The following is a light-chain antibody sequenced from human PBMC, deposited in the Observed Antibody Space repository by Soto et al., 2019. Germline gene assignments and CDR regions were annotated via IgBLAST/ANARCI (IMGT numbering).Light chain of an antibody. CDR1: SSDVGGYNY. CDR2: DVT. Sequence: QSALTQPRSVSGSPGQSVTISCTGTSSDVGGYNYVSWYQHHPGRAPKLLIYDVTKRPSGVPDRFSGSKSGNTASLTISGLQADDEADYYCASWDDSLNGVVFGGGTKLTVL. J-gene: IGLJ2*01. V-gene: IGLV2-11*01. CDR3: ASWDDSLNGVV.